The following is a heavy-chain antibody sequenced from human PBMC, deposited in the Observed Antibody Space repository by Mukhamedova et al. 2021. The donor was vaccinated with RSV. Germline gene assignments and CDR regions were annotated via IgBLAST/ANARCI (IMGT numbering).Heavy chain of an antibody. CDR2: IRSKADNYAT. Sequence: GKGLEWVGRIRSKADNYATTYAASVRGRFTISRDDSENTVYLQMNSLKTEDSAVYHCTSSVGAINDVYWAQGILVTVSS. J-gene: IGHJ4*02. V-gene: IGHV3-73*01. CDR3: TSSVGAINDVY. D-gene: IGHD1-26*01.